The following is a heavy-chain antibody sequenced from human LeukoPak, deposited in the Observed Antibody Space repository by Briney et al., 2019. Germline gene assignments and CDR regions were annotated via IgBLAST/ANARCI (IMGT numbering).Heavy chain of an antibody. CDR1: SSGGYS. J-gene: IGHJ4*02. CDR3: SRGSGWLSVY. Sequence: SSGGYSWSWIRQPPGKGLEWIGFISGGTTEYAASVKGRFTISRDDSTSIAYLQMNSLTTEDTAVYYCSRGSGWLSVYWGQGTLVTVSS. V-gene: IGHV3-49*03. CDR2: ISGGTT. D-gene: IGHD6-19*01.